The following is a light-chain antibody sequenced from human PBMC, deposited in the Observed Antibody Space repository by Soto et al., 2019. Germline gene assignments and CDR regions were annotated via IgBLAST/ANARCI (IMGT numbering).Light chain of an antibody. J-gene: IGLJ2*01. V-gene: IGLV1-47*01. CDR1: SSNIGSNY. CDR2: RNN. CDR3: AAWDDSLSVV. Sequence: QSALTQPPSASGTPGQRVTISCSGSSSNIGSNYVYWYQQLPGTAPKLLIYRNNQRPSGVPDRFSGSQSGTSASLAISGLRSEDEADYYCAAWDDSLSVVFGGGTKLTVL.